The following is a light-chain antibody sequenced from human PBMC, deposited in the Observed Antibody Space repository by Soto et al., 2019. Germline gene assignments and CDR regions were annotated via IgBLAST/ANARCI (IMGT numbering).Light chain of an antibody. V-gene: IGKV3-20*01. J-gene: IGKJ1*01. Sequence: EIVLTQSPGTLSLSPGEGATLSCRASQSVSTNFFAWYQQKPGQAPRLLIYGASTRATGIPDRFSGSGSGTDFTLTISRLEPEDFSVYYCQQVDRTSWTFGQGP. CDR1: QSVSTNF. CDR3: QQVDRTSWT. CDR2: GAS.